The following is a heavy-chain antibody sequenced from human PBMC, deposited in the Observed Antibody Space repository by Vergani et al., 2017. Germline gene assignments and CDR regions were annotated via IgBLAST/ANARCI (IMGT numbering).Heavy chain of an antibody. CDR1: GASFSGYY. J-gene: IGHJ4*02. V-gene: IGHV4-34*01. Sequence: QVQLQQWGAGLLKPSETLSLTCAVYGASFSGYYWGWIRQPPGKGLEWSGSIYYSGSTYYNPSLKSRVTISVDTSKNQFSLKLSSVTAADTAVYYCASSITIFGVAYDYWGQGTLVTVSS. CDR3: ASSITIFGVAYDY. CDR2: IYYSGST. D-gene: IGHD3-3*01.